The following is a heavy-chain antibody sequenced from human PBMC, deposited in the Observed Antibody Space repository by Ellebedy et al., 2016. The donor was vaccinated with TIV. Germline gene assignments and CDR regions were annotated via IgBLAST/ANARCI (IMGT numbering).Heavy chain of an antibody. D-gene: IGHD5-18*01. CDR3: VRGKNSYGFEWFDP. CDR1: GGSISPGPYS. CDR2: ILNSGRT. Sequence: SETLSLXXAVSGGSISPGPYSWGWIRRPPGKGLEWIGFILNSGRTFYNPSLESRVTISGDRSKRQFSLKLSSMTAADTAVYYCVRGKNSYGFEWFDPWGQGALVTVSS. V-gene: IGHV4-30-2*01. J-gene: IGHJ5*02.